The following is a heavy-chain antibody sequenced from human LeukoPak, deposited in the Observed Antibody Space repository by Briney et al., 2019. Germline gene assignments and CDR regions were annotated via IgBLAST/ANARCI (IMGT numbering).Heavy chain of an antibody. CDR1: GGSISSYY. V-gene: IGHV4-59*08. D-gene: IGHD2-21*02. CDR3: ARRVTSNWFDP. Sequence: PSETLSLTCTVSGGSISSYYWTWMRQPPGKGLEWIGYSYDSGSTNYNPSLKSRVTLSVDTSKNQFSLKLSSVTAADTAVYYCARRVTSNWFDPWGQGTLVTVSS. J-gene: IGHJ5*02. CDR2: SYDSGST.